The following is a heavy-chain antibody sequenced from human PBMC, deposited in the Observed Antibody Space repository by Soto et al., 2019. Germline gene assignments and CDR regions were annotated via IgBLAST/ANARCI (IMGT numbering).Heavy chain of an antibody. J-gene: IGHJ6*02. D-gene: IGHD3-22*01. V-gene: IGHV4-39*01. CDR1: GGSISSSSYY. CDR3: ARIYYDSSGPSFLVYYYYYGMDV. CDR2: IYYSGST. Sequence: SETLSLTCTVSGGSISSSSYYWGWIRQPPGKGLEWIGSIYYSGSTYYNPSLKSRVTISVDTSKNQFSLKLSSVTAADTAVYYCARIYYDSSGPSFLVYYYYYGMDVWGQGTTVTVSS.